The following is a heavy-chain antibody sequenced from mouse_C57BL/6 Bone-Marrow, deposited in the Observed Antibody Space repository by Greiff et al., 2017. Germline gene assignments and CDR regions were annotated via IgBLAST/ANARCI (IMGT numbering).Heavy chain of an antibody. Sequence: QVQLQQPGAELVKPGASVKLSCKASGYTFTSYWMHWVKQRPGQGLEWIGMIHPNSGSTNYNEKFKSKATLTVDKAASTAYMQLSSLTSEDSAVYYCATNWDEFAYWGQGTLVTVSA. V-gene: IGHV1-64*01. J-gene: IGHJ3*01. D-gene: IGHD4-1*01. CDR1: GYTFTSYW. CDR2: IHPNSGST. CDR3: ATNWDEFAY.